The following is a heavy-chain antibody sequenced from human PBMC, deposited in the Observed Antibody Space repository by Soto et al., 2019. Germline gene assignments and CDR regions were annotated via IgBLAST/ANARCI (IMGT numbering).Heavy chain of an antibody. CDR1: ADSFSSYG. Sequence: QVQLVQSGAEVKEPGSAVKVSCKAPADSFSSYGISWVRQAPGQGLEWMGGIIPIFGTTNYAGKFQGRVTITADESTNTAYVELSSLRSEDTALYYCARVFPDGWVEPGVVRGYLDTWGRGTLVTVSS. V-gene: IGHV1-69*01. CDR2: IIPIFGTT. J-gene: IGHJ4*02. D-gene: IGHD3-3*01. CDR3: ARVFPDGWVEPGVVRGYLDT.